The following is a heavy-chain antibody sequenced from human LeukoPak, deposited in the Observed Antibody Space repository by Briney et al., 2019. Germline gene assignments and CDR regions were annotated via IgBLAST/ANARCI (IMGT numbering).Heavy chain of an antibody. CDR1: GYTFTSYY. Sequence: GASVKVSRKASGYTFTSYYMHWVRQAPGQGLEWMGIINPSGGSTSYAQKFQGRVTMTRDTSTSTVYMELSSLRSEDTAVYYCARRWRYGDYNMNYFDYWGQGTLVTVSS. CDR3: ARRWRYGDYNMNYFDY. CDR2: INPSGGST. D-gene: IGHD4-17*01. V-gene: IGHV1-46*01. J-gene: IGHJ4*02.